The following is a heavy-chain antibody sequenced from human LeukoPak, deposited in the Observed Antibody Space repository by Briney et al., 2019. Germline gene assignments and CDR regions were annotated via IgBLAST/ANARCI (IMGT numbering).Heavy chain of an antibody. J-gene: IGHJ5*02. CDR3: AKNNWFDP. CDR1: GGSLSGHY. CDR2: INDSGST. Sequence: PSETLSLTCAVSGGSLSGHYWSWIRQPPGEGLEWIGEINDSGSTKYNPSLKSRVTISADTSKNQFSLRLSSVTAADTAVYYCAKNNWFDPWGQGTLVTVSS. V-gene: IGHV4-34*01.